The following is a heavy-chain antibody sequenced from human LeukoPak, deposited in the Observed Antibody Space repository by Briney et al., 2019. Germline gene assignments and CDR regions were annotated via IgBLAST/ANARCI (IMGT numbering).Heavy chain of an antibody. D-gene: IGHD3-22*01. CDR1: GGFISSGGYY. V-gene: IGHV4-39*01. CDR3: ARNPPNCYDSSGRMGAFDV. J-gene: IGHJ3*01. CDR2: VHHSGIT. Sequence: SETLSLTCVVSGGFISSGGYYWGWIRHPPEKGLEWIGRVHHSGITYYNTSLKSRVTISVDKSKIQFSLELTSVTAADTAVYYCARNPPNCYDSSGRMGAFDVWGQGTMVTVSS.